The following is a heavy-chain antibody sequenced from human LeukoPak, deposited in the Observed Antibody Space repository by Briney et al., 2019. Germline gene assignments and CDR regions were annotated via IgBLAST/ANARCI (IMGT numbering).Heavy chain of an antibody. Sequence: PSETLSLTCTVSGGSISSSRYYWGWIRQPPGKGLEWIGSIYYSGSTYYNPSLKSRVIKSLDTSKNQFSLTLSSVTAANTAVYYCAGADDSSGYYQPYYFDSWGQGTLVTVSS. V-gene: IGHV4-39*07. CDR3: AGADDSSGYYQPYYFDS. D-gene: IGHD3-22*01. CDR1: GGSISSSRYY. J-gene: IGHJ4*02. CDR2: IYYSGST.